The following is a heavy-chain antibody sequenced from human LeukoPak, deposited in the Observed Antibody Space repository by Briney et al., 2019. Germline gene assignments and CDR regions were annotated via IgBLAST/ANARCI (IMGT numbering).Heavy chain of an antibody. CDR3: ATEVGMTPVAFDI. Sequence: VASVKVSCKASGYTFTSYGISWVRQAPGQGLEWMGWISAYNGNTNYAQKLQGRVTLTTDTSTSTAYMELRSLRSDDTAVYYCATEVGMTPVAFDIWGQGTMVTVSS. CDR2: ISAYNGNT. J-gene: IGHJ3*02. D-gene: IGHD1-26*01. CDR1: GYTFTSYG. V-gene: IGHV1-18*01.